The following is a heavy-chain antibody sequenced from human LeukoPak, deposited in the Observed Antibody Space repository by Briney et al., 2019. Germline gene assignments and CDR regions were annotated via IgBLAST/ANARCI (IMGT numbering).Heavy chain of an antibody. CDR2: ISSSSSTI. V-gene: IGHV3-48*02. CDR1: GFTFSSYT. Sequence: GGSLTLSCAPSGFTFSSYTMNWVRHAPGKGLEWVAYISSSSSTIYYADSVKGRFTISRDNAKNSLYLQMHSLRDEDTAVYYCARYVDTTMLTWGQGTLVTVSS. CDR3: ARYVDTTMLT. D-gene: IGHD5-18*01. J-gene: IGHJ4*02.